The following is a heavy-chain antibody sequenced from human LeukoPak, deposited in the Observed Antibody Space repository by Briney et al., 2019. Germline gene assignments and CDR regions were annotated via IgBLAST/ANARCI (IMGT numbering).Heavy chain of an antibody. Sequence: SDTLSLTCTVSGDSISSSIYYWGWIRQPPGKGLEWIGCIYYNGYTYYTSSLKSRVTIFVNTSKNQFSLKLISVTAADTAVYYCARQGGDTMVRGVVRDWFDPWGQGTLVTVSS. D-gene: IGHD3-10*01. CDR1: GDSISSSIYY. J-gene: IGHJ5*02. CDR3: ARQGGDTMVRGVVRDWFDP. CDR2: IYYNGYT. V-gene: IGHV4-39*01.